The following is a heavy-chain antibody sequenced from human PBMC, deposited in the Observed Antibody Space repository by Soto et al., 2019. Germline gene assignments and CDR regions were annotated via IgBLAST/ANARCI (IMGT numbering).Heavy chain of an antibody. V-gene: IGHV4-4*07. CDR3: ARVTYDSSGYYSDY. Sequence: SETLSLTCTVSGGSISSYYWSWIRQPAGKGLEWIGRIYTSGSTNYNPSLKSRVTMSVDTSKNQFSLKLSSVTAADTAVYYCARVTYDSSGYYSDYWGQGTLVPVSP. CDR1: GGSISSYY. D-gene: IGHD3-22*01. J-gene: IGHJ4*02. CDR2: IYTSGST.